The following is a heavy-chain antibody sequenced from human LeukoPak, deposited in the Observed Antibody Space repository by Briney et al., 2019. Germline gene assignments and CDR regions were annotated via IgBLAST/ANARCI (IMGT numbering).Heavy chain of an antibody. J-gene: IGHJ5*02. CDR1: GFTFSSYS. CDR2: ISSSSSII. V-gene: IGHV3-48*01. Sequence: GGSLRLSCAASGFTFSSYSMNWVRQAPGKGLEWVSYISSSSSIIYYADSVKGRFTISRDNAKKSLYLQMNSLRAEDTAVYYCARARTAQYNWFDPWGQGTLVTVSS. CDR3: ARARTAQYNWFDP. D-gene: IGHD4-17*01.